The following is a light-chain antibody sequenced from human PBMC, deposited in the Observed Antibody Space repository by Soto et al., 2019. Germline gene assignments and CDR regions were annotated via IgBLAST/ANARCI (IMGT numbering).Light chain of an antibody. CDR1: QSVSSSY. J-gene: IGKJ4*01. CDR2: GAS. CDR3: QQYGSSPRT. V-gene: IGKV3-20*01. Sequence: EIVLTQSPGTLSLSPGERATLSCRASQSVSSSYLDWYQQKPGQAPRLLIYGASSMATGIPDRFSGSGSGTDFTLTISRLEPEDFAVYYCQQYGSSPRTFGGGTKVEIK.